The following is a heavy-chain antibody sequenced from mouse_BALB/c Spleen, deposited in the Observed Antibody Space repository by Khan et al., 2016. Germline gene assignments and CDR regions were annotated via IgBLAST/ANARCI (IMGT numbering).Heavy chain of an antibody. V-gene: IGHV3-2*02. CDR1: GYSITSDYA. Sequence: VQLKESGPGLVKPSQSLSLTCTVTGYSITSDYAWNWIRQFPGNKLEWMGYISYSGSTNYNPSLKSRVSITRDTSKNQLFLQLNSVTTEAPATYYCARSCGDVGFAYGGQGTLVTVSA. CDR2: ISYSGST. D-gene: IGHD2-13*01. J-gene: IGHJ3*01. CDR3: ARSCGDVGFAY.